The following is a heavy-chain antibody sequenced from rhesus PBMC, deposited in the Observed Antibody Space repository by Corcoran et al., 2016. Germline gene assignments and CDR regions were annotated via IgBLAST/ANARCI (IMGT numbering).Heavy chain of an antibody. CDR2: IFGSGGTI. D-gene: IGHD2-21*01. V-gene: IGHV4-173*01. CDR3: VRGCSGIGCPLVNIDY. CDR1: GGSISSHY. J-gene: IGHJ4*01. Sequence: QLQLQESGPGLVKPSETLSLTCAVSGGSISSHYWSWIRQPPGRGREWIGRIFGSGGTIDYNPSLKSRVTLSTDTSKNQFSLKLNSVTAADTAVYYCVRGCSGIGCPLVNIDYWGQGVLVTVSS.